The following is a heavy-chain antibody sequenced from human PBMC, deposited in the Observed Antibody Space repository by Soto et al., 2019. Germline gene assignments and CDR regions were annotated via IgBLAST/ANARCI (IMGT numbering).Heavy chain of an antibody. CDR1: GGSISSYY. CDR2: IYYSGST. D-gene: IGHD2-15*01. Sequence: SETLSLTCTVSGGSISSYYWSWIRQPPGKGLEWIGYIYYSGSTNYNPSLKSRVTISVDTSKNQFSLKLSSVTAADTAVYYFGGALVFDCRVYHPNPLGAFVPWGQGPRVAVSS. CDR3: GGALVFDCRVYHPNPLGAFVP. J-gene: IGHJ5*02. V-gene: IGHV4-59*01.